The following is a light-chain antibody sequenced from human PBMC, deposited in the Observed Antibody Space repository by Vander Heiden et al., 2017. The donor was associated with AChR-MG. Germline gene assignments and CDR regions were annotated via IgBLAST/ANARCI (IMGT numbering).Light chain of an antibody. CDR3: QAGDSSTVV. Sequence: SYDLTQPLSVSVSPVQTASITCSGDKLGGKYACWYQQKTGQSPVLVIYQDSKRHSGIPERFSGSNSGNTATLTISGTQAMDEADYYCQAGDSSTVVFGGGTKLTVL. CDR1: KLGGKY. CDR2: QDS. V-gene: IGLV3-1*01. J-gene: IGLJ2*01.